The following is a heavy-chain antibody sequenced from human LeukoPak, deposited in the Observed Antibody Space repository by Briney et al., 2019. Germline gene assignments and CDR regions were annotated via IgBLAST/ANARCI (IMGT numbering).Heavy chain of an antibody. Sequence: ASVKVSCKASGYTFTSYDINWVRRATGQGLEWMGWMNPNSGNTGYAQKFQGRVTMTRNTSISTAYMELSSLRSEDTAVYYCASFSTGRTDERGDWGQGTLVTVSS. CDR2: MNPNSGNT. V-gene: IGHV1-8*01. D-gene: IGHD1-14*01. CDR3: ASFSTGRTDERGD. CDR1: GYTFTSYD. J-gene: IGHJ4*02.